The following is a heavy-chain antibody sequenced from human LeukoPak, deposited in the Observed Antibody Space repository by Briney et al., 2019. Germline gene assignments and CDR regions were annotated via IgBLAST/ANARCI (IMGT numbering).Heavy chain of an antibody. J-gene: IGHJ4*02. Sequence: GGSLRLSCAASGFTFSNAWMSLVRQAPGKGLEWVGRIKSKTDGGTTDYAAPVKGRFTISRDDSKNTLYLQMNSLKTEDTAVYYCTRGVVPAAKSDYWGQGTLVTVSS. CDR2: IKSKTDGGTT. D-gene: IGHD2-2*01. V-gene: IGHV3-15*01. CDR3: TRGVVPAAKSDY. CDR1: GFTFSNAW.